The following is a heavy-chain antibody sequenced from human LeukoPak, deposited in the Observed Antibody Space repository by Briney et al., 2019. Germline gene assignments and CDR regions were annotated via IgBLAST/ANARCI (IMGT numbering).Heavy chain of an antibody. CDR3: AKDLGEYSSSPTFDY. CDR1: GFTFSSYA. V-gene: IGHV3-23*01. J-gene: IGHJ4*02. CDR2: ISGSGAST. Sequence: GGSLRLSCAASGFTFSSYAMSWVRQAPGKGLEWVSAISGSGASTYYADSVKGRFTISRDNSKNTLYLQMNSLRAEDTAVYYCAKDLGEYSSSPTFDYWGQGTLVTVSS. D-gene: IGHD6-6*01.